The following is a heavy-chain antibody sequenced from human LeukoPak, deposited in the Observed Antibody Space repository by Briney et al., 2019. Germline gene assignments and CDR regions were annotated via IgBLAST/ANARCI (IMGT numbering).Heavy chain of an antibody. CDR3: ARALGSGSYYTVYYYGMDV. Sequence: PSETLSLTCTVSGGSISSYYWSWIRQPPGKGLEWIGYIYYSGSTNYNPSLKSRVTISVDTSKNQFSLKLSSVTAADTAVYYCARALGSGSYYTVYYYGMDVWGQGTTVTVSS. D-gene: IGHD3-10*02. V-gene: IGHV4-59*01. CDR1: GGSISSYY. J-gene: IGHJ6*02. CDR2: IYYSGST.